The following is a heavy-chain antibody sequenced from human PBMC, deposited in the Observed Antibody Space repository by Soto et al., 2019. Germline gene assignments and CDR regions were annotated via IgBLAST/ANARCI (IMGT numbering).Heavy chain of an antibody. Sequence: GGSLRLSCAASGFTFNRYAMNWVRQAPGKGLEWVSYISSSSSYIYYAESVKGRFTISRDNAKNSLYLQMNSLRAEDKALYYCARVAITYYYDSSGYYYPDYWGQGT. D-gene: IGHD3-22*01. CDR3: ARVAITYYYDSSGYYYPDY. J-gene: IGHJ4*02. V-gene: IGHV3-21*05. CDR2: ISSSSSYI. CDR1: GFTFNRYA.